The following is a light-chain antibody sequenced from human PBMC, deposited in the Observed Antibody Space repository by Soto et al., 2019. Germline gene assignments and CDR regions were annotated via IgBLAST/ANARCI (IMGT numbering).Light chain of an antibody. CDR3: QQLNSYPLT. V-gene: IGKV1-9*01. CDR2: AAS. CDR1: QGVARY. Sequence: DIQLTQSPSFLSASVGDRVTITCRASQGVARYFAWYQQKAGKAPKLLIHAASTLQSGVSSRFSGSGSGTEFTLTISSLQPEDFATYYCQQLNSYPLTFGGGTKVDIK. J-gene: IGKJ4*01.